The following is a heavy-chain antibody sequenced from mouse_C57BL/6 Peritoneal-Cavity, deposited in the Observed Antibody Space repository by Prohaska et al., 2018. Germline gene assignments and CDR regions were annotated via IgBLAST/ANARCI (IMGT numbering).Heavy chain of an antibody. CDR2: INPYNGGT. V-gene: IGHV1-19*01. CDR3: ARGADYEGGYYAMDY. J-gene: IGHJ4*01. CDR1: GYTFTDYY. D-gene: IGHD2-4*01. Sequence: QPGASVKMSCKASGYTFTDYYMNWVKQSHGKRLEWIGVINPYNGGTSYNQKVKRKAKLTVAKSSSTAYMQLNSLTSDDVAVYYGARGADYEGGYYAMDYWGQGTSVPVDS.